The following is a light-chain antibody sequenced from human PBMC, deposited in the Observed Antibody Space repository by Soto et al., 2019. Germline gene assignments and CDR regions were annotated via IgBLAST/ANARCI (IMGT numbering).Light chain of an antibody. V-gene: IGLV2-14*03. Sequence: QSALTQPASVSGSPGQSITISCTGTSSDVGGYSSVSWYQQHPGKAPKLMIYDVSSRPSGVSNRFSGSKSGNTASLTISGLQTEDEADYYCSSFTSSITYVFGTGTKLTVL. CDR3: SSFTSSITYV. CDR2: DVS. CDR1: SSDVGGYSS. J-gene: IGLJ1*01.